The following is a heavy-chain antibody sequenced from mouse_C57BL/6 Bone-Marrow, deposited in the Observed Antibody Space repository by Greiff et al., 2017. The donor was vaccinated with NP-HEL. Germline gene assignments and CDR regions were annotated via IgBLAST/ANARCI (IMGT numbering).Heavy chain of an antibody. D-gene: IGHD2-12*01. Sequence: QVQLQQSGAELVKPGASVKLSCKASGYTFTEYTIHWVKQRSGQGLEWIGWFYSGSGSIRYNEKFKDKAKLTADKSSSTVYMELSRLTSVCAAVYFCARLEYRLLPTWFAYWGQGTLVTVSA. CDR2: FYSGSGSI. J-gene: IGHJ3*01. CDR1: GYTFTEYT. V-gene: IGHV1-62-2*01. CDR3: ARLEYRLLPTWFAY.